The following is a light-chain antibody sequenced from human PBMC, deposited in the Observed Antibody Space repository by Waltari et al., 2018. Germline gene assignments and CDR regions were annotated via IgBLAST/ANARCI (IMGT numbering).Light chain of an antibody. Sequence: DIQVAQSPSSLSASVGDTGTLTCRTRRTANRLLNWYQHKPGKAPKLLIFAASILQTGAPSRFSGSGSGTDFTLNISSLQPEDFATYYCQQSYIPPHTFGQGTRVEIK. CDR3: QQSYIPPHT. CDR2: AAS. CDR1: RTANRL. J-gene: IGKJ1*01. V-gene: IGKV1-39*01.